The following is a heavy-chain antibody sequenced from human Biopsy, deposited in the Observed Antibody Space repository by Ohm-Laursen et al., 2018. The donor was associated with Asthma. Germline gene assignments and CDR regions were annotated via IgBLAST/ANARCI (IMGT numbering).Heavy chain of an antibody. Sequence: SSVNVSCKISGYSLTDLSMHWVRQAPGQGLEWMGGHDHEEGGTVNAWRFQGRVTMTEDTSTDTAYMELSSLSSDDTAAYYCASDFPKDYVRYNFQFWGQGTLVTVSS. J-gene: IGHJ4*02. CDR1: GYSLTDLS. CDR2: HDHEEGGT. D-gene: IGHD4-17*01. V-gene: IGHV1-24*01. CDR3: ASDFPKDYVRYNFQF.